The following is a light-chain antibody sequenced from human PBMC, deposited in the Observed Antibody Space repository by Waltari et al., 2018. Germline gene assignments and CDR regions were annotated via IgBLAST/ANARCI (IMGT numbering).Light chain of an antibody. Sequence: QSALTQPASVSGSPGQSITTSCTGTSRDVGGYNYVSWYQQHPGKAPKLMIYDVSNRPSGVSNRFSGSKSGNTASLTISGLQAEDEADYYCSSYTSSSTLVFGGGTKLTVL. V-gene: IGLV2-14*03. CDR3: SSYTSSSTLV. CDR2: DVS. CDR1: SRDVGGYNY. J-gene: IGLJ2*01.